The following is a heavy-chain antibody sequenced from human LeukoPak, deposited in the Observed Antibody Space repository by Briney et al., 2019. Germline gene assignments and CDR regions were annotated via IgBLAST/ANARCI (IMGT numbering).Heavy chain of an antibody. Sequence: PGGSLRLSCAASGFTFSTYAMNWVRQAPGKGLEWVSAISGGGGNTYYADSVKGRFTISRDNSKNTLYLQMNSLRVEDTAIYYCAKDPNYYDSIGPSGPWGQGTLVTVSS. D-gene: IGHD3-22*01. J-gene: IGHJ5*02. V-gene: IGHV3-23*01. CDR3: AKDPNYYDSIGPSGP. CDR2: ISGGGGNT. CDR1: GFTFSTYA.